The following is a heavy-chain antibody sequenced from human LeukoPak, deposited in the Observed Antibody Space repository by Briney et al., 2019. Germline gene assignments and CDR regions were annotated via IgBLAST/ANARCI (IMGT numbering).Heavy chain of an antibody. CDR1: GGSISSSSYY. CDR3: ASMEYYYDSSGYQNWYFDL. Sequence: SETQSLTCTVSGGSISSSSYYWGWIRQPPGKGLEWIGSIYYSGSTYYNPSLKSRVTISVDTSKNQFSLKLSSVTAVDTAVYYCASMEYYYDSSGYQNWYFDLWGRGTLVTVSS. J-gene: IGHJ2*01. V-gene: IGHV4-39*01. CDR2: IYYSGST. D-gene: IGHD3-22*01.